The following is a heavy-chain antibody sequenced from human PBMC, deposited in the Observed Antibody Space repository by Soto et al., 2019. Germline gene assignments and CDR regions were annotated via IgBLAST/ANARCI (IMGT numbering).Heavy chain of an antibody. Sequence: QVQLVQSGAEVKKPGSSVKVSCKASGDTFSSYAISWVRQAPGQGLEWMGGIIPFFDTANYAQQFQGRVTITADESTSTAYRELSSRRSEDTAVYYCARHDCISSSCYYYYYYVMDVWGQGTTVTVSS. J-gene: IGHJ6*02. CDR2: IIPFFDTA. CDR3: ARHDCISSSCYYYYYYVMDV. CDR1: GDTFSSYA. V-gene: IGHV1-69*12. D-gene: IGHD2-2*01.